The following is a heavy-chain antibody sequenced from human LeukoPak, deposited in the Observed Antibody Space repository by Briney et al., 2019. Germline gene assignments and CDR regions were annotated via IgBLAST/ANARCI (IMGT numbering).Heavy chain of an antibody. V-gene: IGHV5-51*01. Sequence: GESLKISCWDSGYTFTSYSVAWVRQMPGRGLELMGIIYPAESDTRYSPSFQGQVTISADKSISTAYLQWSSLRAWDTAMYYCARLGRIGYCSSTNCYLYWGQGTLVTVSS. CDR2: IYPAESDT. CDR3: ARLGRIGYCSSTNCYLY. CDR1: GYTFTSYS. J-gene: IGHJ4*02. D-gene: IGHD2-2*01.